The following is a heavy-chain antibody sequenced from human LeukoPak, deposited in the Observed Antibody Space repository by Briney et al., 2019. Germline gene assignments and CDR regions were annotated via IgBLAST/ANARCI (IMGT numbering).Heavy chain of an antibody. D-gene: IGHD5-12*01. V-gene: IGHV4-34*01. CDR2: INHSGST. J-gene: IGHJ5*02. CDR3: ARHGRYGGYRFDP. CDR1: GGSFSGYY. Sequence: SETLSLTCAVYGGSFSGYYWSWIRQPPGKGLEWIGEINHSGSTNYNPSLKSRVTISVDTSKNQFSLKLSSVTAADTAVYYCARHGRYGGYRFDPWGQGTLVTVSS.